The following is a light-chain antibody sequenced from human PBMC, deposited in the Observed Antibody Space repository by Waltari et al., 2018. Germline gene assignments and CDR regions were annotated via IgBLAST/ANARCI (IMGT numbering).Light chain of an antibody. CDR1: SGTFAAAY. CDR3: QSYDSSSVV. J-gene: IGLJ2*01. V-gene: IGLV6-57*01. Sequence: FMLTQPHSVSGSPGKTVTISCTRSSGTFAAAYVQGYQQRPGSSPITVIYEDDKRTSGVSDRFSGSVDMSANSASLTISGLKPEDEADYFCQSYDSSSVVFGGGTKLTVL. CDR2: EDD.